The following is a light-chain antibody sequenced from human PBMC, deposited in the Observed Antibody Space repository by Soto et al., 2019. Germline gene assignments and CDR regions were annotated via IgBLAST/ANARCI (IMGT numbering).Light chain of an antibody. CDR3: QQYAEGTPIT. CDR1: QNVNNR. CDR2: GAS. V-gene: IGKV3-20*01. Sequence: ILLTQSPGSLSVFPGERASLSCRASQNVNNRLAWYQQKAGQAPRLLISGASSRATGIPDRFSGSGSGTDFTLTISRLESDDFALYYCQQYAEGTPITFGQGTKVDIK. J-gene: IGKJ1*01.